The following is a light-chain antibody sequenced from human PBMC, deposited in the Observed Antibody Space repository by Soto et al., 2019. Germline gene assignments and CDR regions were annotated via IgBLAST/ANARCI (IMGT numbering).Light chain of an antibody. J-gene: IGKJ1*01. CDR1: QSVSGN. CDR2: GAS. V-gene: IGKV3-15*01. Sequence: EIVMTQSPATLSVSPGERATLSCRASQSVSGNLAWYQQKPGQAPRLLIYGASTRATGIPARFSGSGSGTEFTLTISSMQSEDFAVYYCQQYNNWPPWTFGQGTKVEIK. CDR3: QQYNNWPPWT.